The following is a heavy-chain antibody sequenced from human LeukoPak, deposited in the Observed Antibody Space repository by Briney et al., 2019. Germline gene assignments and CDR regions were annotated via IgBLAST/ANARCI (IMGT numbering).Heavy chain of an antibody. D-gene: IGHD4-17*01. CDR3: VRARFDYGDFYWLDL. CDR2: IWYDGSSK. V-gene: IGHV3-33*01. J-gene: IGHJ5*02. CDR1: GFTFNSYG. Sequence: GGSLRLSCAASGFTFNSYGMHWVRQAPGEGLEWVAVIWYDGSSKYYADSLKGRFTISRDNSKNMLYLQMNSLRVEDTAIYYCVRARFDYGDFYWLDLWGQGTLVTVSS.